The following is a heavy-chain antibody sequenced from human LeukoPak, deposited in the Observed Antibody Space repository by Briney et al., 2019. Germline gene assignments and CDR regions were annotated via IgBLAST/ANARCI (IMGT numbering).Heavy chain of an antibody. V-gene: IGHV3-23*01. J-gene: IGHJ4*02. CDR3: AKGGSGWYVSRSGYFDY. CDR1: GFTFSSYA. Sequence: GGSLRLSCAASGFTFSSYAMSWVRQAPGKGLEWVSAISGSDGSTYYADSVKGRFTISRDNSKNTLYLQMNSLRAEDTAVYYCAKGGSGWYVSRSGYFDYWGQGTLVTVTS. D-gene: IGHD6-19*01. CDR2: ISGSDGST.